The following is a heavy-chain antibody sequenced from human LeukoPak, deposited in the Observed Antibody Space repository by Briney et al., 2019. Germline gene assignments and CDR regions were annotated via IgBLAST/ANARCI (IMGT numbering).Heavy chain of an antibody. V-gene: IGHV1-8*03. J-gene: IGHJ3*01. D-gene: IGHD1-26*01. CDR2: MIPNSGNT. Sequence: ASVKVSCKASGYTFTSYDINWVRQATGQGVEWVGWMIPNSGNTGYAQKFQGRVTITSNTSISTAYTELSSLRSEDTAVYYCARGRRWWELHEAFDVWGQGTMVTVSS. CDR3: ARGRRWWELHEAFDV. CDR1: GYTFTSYD.